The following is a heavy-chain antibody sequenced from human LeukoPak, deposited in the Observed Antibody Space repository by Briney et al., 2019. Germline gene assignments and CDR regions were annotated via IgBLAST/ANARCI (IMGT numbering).Heavy chain of an antibody. D-gene: IGHD4-17*01. CDR3: ARDVTTVTTLPIDY. V-gene: IGHV3-30-3*01. CDR1: GFTFSRYA. CDR2: ISYDGSSK. Sequence: GRSLRLSCAASGFTFSRYAMHWVRQAPGKGLEWVAVISYDGSSKSYADSVKGRFTISRDNSKNTLSLQMNSLRAEDTAVYYCARDVTTVTTLPIDYWGQGTLVTVSS. J-gene: IGHJ4*02.